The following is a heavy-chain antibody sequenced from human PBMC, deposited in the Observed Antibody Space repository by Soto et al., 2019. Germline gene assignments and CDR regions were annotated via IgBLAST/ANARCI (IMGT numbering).Heavy chain of an antibody. D-gene: IGHD3-10*01. CDR3: ARRYGGDFDI. J-gene: IGHJ3*02. CDR1: GGSISSYY. CDR2: IYYSGST. V-gene: IGHV4-59*08. Sequence: SETLSLTCTVSGGSISSYYWSWIRQPPGKGLEWIGYIYYSGSTNYNPSLKSRVTISVDTSKNQFSLKLSSVTAADTAVYYCARRYGGDFDIWGQGTLVTVSS.